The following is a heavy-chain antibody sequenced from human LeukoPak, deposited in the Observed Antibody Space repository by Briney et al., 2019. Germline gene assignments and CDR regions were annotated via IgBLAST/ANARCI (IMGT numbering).Heavy chain of an antibody. D-gene: IGHD4-23*01. CDR2: IIPILGIA. CDR1: GGTFSSYA. J-gene: IGHJ4*02. Sequence: SVKVSCKASGGTFSSYAISWVRQAPGQGLEWMGRIIPILGIANYAQKFQGRVTITADKSTSTAYMELSSLRSEDTAVYYCARDRHDYGGPFDYWGQGTLVTVSS. CDR3: ARDRHDYGGPFDY. V-gene: IGHV1-69*04.